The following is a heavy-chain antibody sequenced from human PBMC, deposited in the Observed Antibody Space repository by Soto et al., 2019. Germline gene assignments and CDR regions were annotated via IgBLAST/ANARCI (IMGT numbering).Heavy chain of an antibody. CDR3: ARSIAVHGTDYFDY. V-gene: IGHV1-69*01. J-gene: IGHJ4*02. Sequence: VKISYKESGGPFRSYAISWVRQAPGQGLEWMGGIIPICGTANYAQKFQGRVTITADESTSTAYMELSSLRSEDTDVYYCARSIAVHGTDYFDYRGQGASVTV. D-gene: IGHD6-19*01. CDR1: GGPFRSYA. CDR2: IIPICGTA.